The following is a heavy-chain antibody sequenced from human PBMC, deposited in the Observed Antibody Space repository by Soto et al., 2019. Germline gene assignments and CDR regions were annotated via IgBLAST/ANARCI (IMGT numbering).Heavy chain of an antibody. CDR2: IYYSGST. CDR1: GDSISSGGFS. J-gene: IGHJ4*02. CDR3: ARATFIRKGYHDATDYYYFDY. V-gene: IGHV4-30-2*06. D-gene: IGHD3-22*01. Sequence: PSETLSLTCAVSGDSISSGGFSWSWIRQSPGKGLELIGYIYYSGSTYYNPSLKSRVTISVDRSKNEFSLRLSSVTAADTAVYYCARATFIRKGYHDATDYYYFDYWGQGTLVTVSS.